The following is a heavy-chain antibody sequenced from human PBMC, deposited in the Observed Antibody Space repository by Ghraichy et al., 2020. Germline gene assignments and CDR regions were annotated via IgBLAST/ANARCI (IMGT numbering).Heavy chain of an antibody. CDR2: IESKSDGGTT. CDR1: GFSFTSAW. V-gene: IGHV3-15*04. D-gene: IGHD2-2*01. CDR3: TTDEGSQLPHDLDY. Sequence: GGSLRLSCAASGFSFTSAWMSWVRQAPGKGLEWVGRIESKSDGGTTYYAAPVKGRFTISRDDSTNTLYLQMNSLRTEDTGFYYCTTDEGSQLPHDLDYWGHGTLVTVSS. J-gene: IGHJ4*01.